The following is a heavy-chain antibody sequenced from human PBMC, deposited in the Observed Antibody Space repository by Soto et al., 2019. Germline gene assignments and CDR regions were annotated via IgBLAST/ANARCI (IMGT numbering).Heavy chain of an antibody. V-gene: IGHV3-15*01. CDR3: STHSPDPPAGILRRFFDY. CDR1: GFTFSNAW. J-gene: IGHJ4*02. CDR2: IKSKTDGEST. Sequence: EVQLVESGGGLVKPGESLRLSCVASGFTFSNAWMSWVRQAPGKGLEWVGRIKSKTDGESTDYAAPVKGRFTISRDDSKNILCLQMNSLRNEDTAGYYGSTHSPDPPAGILRRFFDYWGQGTLVIVSS. D-gene: IGHD2-2*02.